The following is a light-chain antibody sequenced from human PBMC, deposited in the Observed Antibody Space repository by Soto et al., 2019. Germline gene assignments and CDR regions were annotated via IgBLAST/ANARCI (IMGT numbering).Light chain of an antibody. V-gene: IGKV3-20*01. Sequence: EIVLTQSPGTLSLSPGERATLSCRASQSVSSSYLAWYQQKPGQAPRLLIYGASSRATGIPDRFSGSGSGTDLTLTIIRLEPEDFAVYYCQQYGSSPPDTFGPGTKVEIK. J-gene: IGKJ3*01. CDR3: QQYGSSPPDT. CDR1: QSVSSSY. CDR2: GAS.